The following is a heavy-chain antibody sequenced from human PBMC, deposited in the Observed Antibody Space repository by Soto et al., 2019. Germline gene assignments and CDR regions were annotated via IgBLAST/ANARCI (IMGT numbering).Heavy chain of an antibody. CDR3: AKDMWAVAGTGYFDY. CDR1: GFTFSSYG. D-gene: IGHD6-19*01. V-gene: IGHV3-30*18. Sequence: GGSLRLSCAASGFTFSSYGMHWVRQAPGKGLEWVAVISYDGSNKYYADSVKGRFTISRDNSKNTLYLQMNSLRAGDTAVYYCAKDMWAVAGTGYFDYWGQGTLVTVSS. CDR2: ISYDGSNK. J-gene: IGHJ4*02.